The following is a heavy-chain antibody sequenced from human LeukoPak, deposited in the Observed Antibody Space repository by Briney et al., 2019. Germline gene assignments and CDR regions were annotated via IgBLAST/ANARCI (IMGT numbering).Heavy chain of an antibody. CDR2: IYPGDSDT. CDR3: ARLGQLVFVTGAFDI. D-gene: IGHD6-6*01. Sequence: GESLKFSCKGTGYSFTSYWIGWVRQMPGKGLEGMGIIYPGDSDTRYSPSFQGQVTISADKSISTAYLQWSSLKASDTAMYYCARLGQLVFVTGAFDIWGQGTMVTVSS. J-gene: IGHJ3*02. CDR1: GYSFTSYW. V-gene: IGHV5-51*01.